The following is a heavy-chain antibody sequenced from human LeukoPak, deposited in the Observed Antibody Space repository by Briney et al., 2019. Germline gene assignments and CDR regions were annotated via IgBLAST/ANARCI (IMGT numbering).Heavy chain of an antibody. Sequence: GGSLRLSCAASGFPFSRYDMHWVRQITGKGLEWLSNSGTVGDTYYPDSVKGRFTTSRENAKNSVYLQMDSLRVGDTAVYYCARTKPWPNNDVFDMWGQGTLVIVSS. CDR1: GFPFSRYD. CDR2: SGTVGDT. CDR3: ARTKPWPNNDVFDM. J-gene: IGHJ3*02. D-gene: IGHD6-19*01. V-gene: IGHV3-13*01.